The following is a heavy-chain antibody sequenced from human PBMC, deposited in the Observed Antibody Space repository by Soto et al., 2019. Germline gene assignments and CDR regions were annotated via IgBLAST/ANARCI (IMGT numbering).Heavy chain of an antibody. CDR2: ISYDETNE. J-gene: IGHJ6*02. CDR1: GFTFGSHV. D-gene: IGHD3-10*01. Sequence: PGGSLRGSCVAAGFTFGSHVMHWVRQAPGKGLEWVAVISYDETNEHYVDSVKGRFTISRDNSKSILYLKMNRLRPQDTAVYKCAKDLRTTISDYGLDGWGQGPRVT. V-gene: IGHV3-30*18. CDR3: AKDLRTTISDYGLDG.